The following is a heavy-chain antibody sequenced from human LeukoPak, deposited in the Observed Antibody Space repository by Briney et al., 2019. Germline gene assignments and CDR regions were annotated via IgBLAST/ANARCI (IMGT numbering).Heavy chain of an antibody. CDR2: IISSSTYI. CDR1: GFTFSTYS. D-gene: IGHD2-2*01. V-gene: IGHV3-21*01. Sequence: GGSLRLSCAASGFTFSTYSMNWVRQAPGKVLEWVSSIISSSTYIYYADSVKGRFTISRDNAKNSLYLQMTSLRAEDTAVYYCANHLACGSTSCPPFDYWGQGTLVTVSS. J-gene: IGHJ4*02. CDR3: ANHLACGSTSCPPFDY.